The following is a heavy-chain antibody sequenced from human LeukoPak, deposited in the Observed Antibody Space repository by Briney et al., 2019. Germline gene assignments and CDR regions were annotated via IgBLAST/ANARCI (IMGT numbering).Heavy chain of an antibody. V-gene: IGHV4-34*01. CDR3: AGRPTVTTMPTLPYYYYYGMDV. CDR1: GGSFSGYY. Sequence: PSETLSLTRAVYGGSFSGYYWSWIRQPPGKGLEWIGEINHSGSTNYNPSLKSRVTISVDTSKNQFSLKLSSVTAADTAVYYCAGRPTVTTMPTLPYYYYYGMDVWGQGTTVTVSS. J-gene: IGHJ6*02. D-gene: IGHD4-11*01. CDR2: INHSGST.